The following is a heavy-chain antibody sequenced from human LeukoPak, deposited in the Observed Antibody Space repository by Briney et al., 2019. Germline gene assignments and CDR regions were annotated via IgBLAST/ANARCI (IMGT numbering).Heavy chain of an antibody. V-gene: IGHV4-59*01. Sequence: SETLSLTCTVSGGSISSYYWSWIRQPPGKGLEWIGYIYYSGSTNYNPSLKSRVTISVDTSKNQFSLKLSSVTAADTAVYYCGRASGDYWGQGTLVTVSS. CDR3: GRASGDY. J-gene: IGHJ4*02. D-gene: IGHD6-25*01. CDR2: IYYSGST. CDR1: GGSISSYY.